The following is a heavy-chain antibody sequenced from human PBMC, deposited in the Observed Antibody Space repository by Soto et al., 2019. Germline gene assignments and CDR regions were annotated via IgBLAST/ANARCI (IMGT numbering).Heavy chain of an antibody. Sequence: DSVKGRFTISRDNSKNTLYLQMNSLRAEDTAVYYCAKAVGATTDWFDPWAQGTLVTVSS. V-gene: IGHV3-30*02. CDR3: AKAVGATTDWFDP. J-gene: IGHJ5*02. D-gene: IGHD1-26*01.